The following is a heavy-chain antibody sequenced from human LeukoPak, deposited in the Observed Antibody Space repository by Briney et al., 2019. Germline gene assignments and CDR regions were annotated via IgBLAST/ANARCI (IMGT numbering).Heavy chain of an antibody. CDR3: AKARYYDILTGYTYFDY. V-gene: IGHV3-7*03. D-gene: IGHD3-9*01. Sequence: GGSLRLSCEAFEFTFSNYWMSWVRQAPGKGLEWVANINEDGSVKYYADSVKGRFTISRDNSKNTLYLQMNSLRAEDTAVYYCAKARYYDILTGYTYFDYWGQGTLVTVSS. CDR2: INEDGSVK. CDR1: EFTFSNYW. J-gene: IGHJ4*02.